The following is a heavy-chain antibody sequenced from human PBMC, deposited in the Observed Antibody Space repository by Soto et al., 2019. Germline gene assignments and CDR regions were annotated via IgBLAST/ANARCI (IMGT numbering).Heavy chain of an antibody. V-gene: IGHV3-21*01. D-gene: IGHD6-13*01. J-gene: IGHJ6*02. Sequence: EEQLVESGGGLVKPWGSLRLSCVASGFTFSDYTMNWVRQAPGKGLEWVSSISSRSDYIYYADSLKARFTISRDNAKNSXCLQLNSVRAEDTALYYCARDQRSSLYGTDYYGMDVWGQGTTVTVSS. CDR2: ISSRSDYI. CDR3: ARDQRSSLYGTDYYGMDV. CDR1: GFTFSDYT.